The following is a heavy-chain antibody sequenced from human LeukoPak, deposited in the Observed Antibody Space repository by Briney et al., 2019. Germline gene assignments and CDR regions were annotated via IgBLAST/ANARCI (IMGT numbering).Heavy chain of an antibody. CDR2: MYSGGST. CDR3: ARVGLRFVVVVADYYFDY. V-gene: IGHV3-53*01. J-gene: IGHJ4*02. CDR1: GLTVSSNY. Sequence: PGRSLRLSCAASGLTVSSNYMSWVRQSPGKGLGWVSVMYSGGSTCYADSVKGRFTISRDNSKNTLYLQMNSLRAEDTAVYYCARVGLRFVVVVADYYFDYWGQGTLVTVSS. D-gene: IGHD2-15*01.